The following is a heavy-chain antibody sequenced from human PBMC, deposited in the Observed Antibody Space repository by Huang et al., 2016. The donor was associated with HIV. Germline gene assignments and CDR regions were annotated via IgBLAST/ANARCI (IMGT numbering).Heavy chain of an antibody. J-gene: IGHJ4*02. Sequence: QVQLEQWGAGLLKASETLSLTCAVYGGSFSGYYWNWLRQAPGKGLEWVGEINHSGSTKYNPSLKKRVNMSVDTPKSQFSLYLTSLSAADTGTYFCARRYNSRRDYWGRGTLVTVHS. CDR3: ARRYNSRRDY. CDR1: GGSFSGYY. V-gene: IGHV4-34*02. D-gene: IGHD3-22*01. CDR2: INHSGST.